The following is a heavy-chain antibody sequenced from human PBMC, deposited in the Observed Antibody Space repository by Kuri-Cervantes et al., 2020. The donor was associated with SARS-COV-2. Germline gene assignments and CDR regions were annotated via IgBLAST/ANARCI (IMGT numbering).Heavy chain of an antibody. J-gene: IGHJ5*02. Sequence: SETLSLTCAVYGGSFSGYYWSWIRQPPGKGLEWIGEINHSGSTNYNPSLKSRVTISVDTSKNQFSLKLSSVTAADTAVYYCARHGPVGNNRLRFLEWLLFGFDPWGQGTLVTVSS. CDR1: GGSFSGYY. CDR3: ARHGPVGNNRLRFLEWLLFGFDP. CDR2: INHSGST. D-gene: IGHD3-3*01. V-gene: IGHV4-34*01.